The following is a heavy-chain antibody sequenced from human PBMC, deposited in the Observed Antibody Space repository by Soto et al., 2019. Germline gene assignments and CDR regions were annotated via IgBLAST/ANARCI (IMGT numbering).Heavy chain of an antibody. J-gene: IGHJ6*02. CDR1: GYTFTSYG. V-gene: IGHV1-18*01. D-gene: IGHD6-13*01. CDR2: ISAYNGNT. Sequence: QVQLVQSGAEVKKPGASVKVSCKASGYTFTSYGISWVRQAPGQGLEWMGWISAYNGNTNYAQKLQGRVTMTTGTSTSTAYMELRSLRSDDTAVYYCAREGIAAAGNYYYYGMDVWGQGTTVTVSS. CDR3: AREGIAAAGNYYYYGMDV.